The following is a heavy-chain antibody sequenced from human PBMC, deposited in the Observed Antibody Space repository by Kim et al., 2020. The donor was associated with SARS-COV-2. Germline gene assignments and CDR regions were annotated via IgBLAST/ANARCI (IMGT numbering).Heavy chain of an antibody. D-gene: IGHD6-6*01. CDR3: ARGGDAAPLTLSYYYYYMVV. CDR2: INWNGGRT. CDR1: GFTFDDYG. Sequence: GGSLRLSCAASGFTFDDYGMSWVRQAPGKGLEWVSGINWNGGRTGYADSGKGRFTISRDNAKNSLYLQMNSLRAEDTALYHCARGGDAAPLTLSYYYYYMVVWVEATTVTFSS. V-gene: IGHV3-20*01. J-gene: IGHJ6*03.